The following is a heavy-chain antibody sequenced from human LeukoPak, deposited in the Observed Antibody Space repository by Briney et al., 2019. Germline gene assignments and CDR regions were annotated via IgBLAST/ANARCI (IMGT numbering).Heavy chain of an antibody. CDR3: ARDNWWRKVAGTDDY. V-gene: IGHV4-30-4*01. D-gene: IGHD6-19*01. J-gene: IGHJ4*02. Sequence: SQTLSLTCTVSGGSISSGDYYWSWIRQPPGKGLEWIGYIYYSGSTYYNPSLKSRVTISVDTSKDQFSLKLSSVTAADTAVYYCARDNWWRKVAGTDDYWGQGTLVTVSS. CDR2: IYYSGST. CDR1: GGSISSGDYY.